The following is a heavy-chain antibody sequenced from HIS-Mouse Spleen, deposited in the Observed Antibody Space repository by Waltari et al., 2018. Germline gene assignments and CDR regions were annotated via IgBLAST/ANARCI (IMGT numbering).Heavy chain of an antibody. Sequence: QVQLVESGGGVVQPGRSLRLSCAASGFTFSSYGMHGVRQAPGKGLEWVSVISYDGSNKYDADSVKGRFTISRDNSKNTLYLQMKSLRAEDTAVYYCAKASSGWLDYWGQGTLVTVSS. V-gene: IGHV3-30*18. CDR1: GFTFSSYG. J-gene: IGHJ4*02. CDR3: AKASSGWLDY. CDR2: ISYDGSNK. D-gene: IGHD6-19*01.